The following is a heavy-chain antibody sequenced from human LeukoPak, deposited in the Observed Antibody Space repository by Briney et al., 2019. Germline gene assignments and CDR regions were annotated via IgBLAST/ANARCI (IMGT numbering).Heavy chain of an antibody. Sequence: SVKVSCKASGGTFSSYAISWVRQAPGQGLEWMGRIIPIFGTANYAQKFQGRVTITTDESTSTAYMELSSLRSEDTAVYYCARESLPAAINYYYYMDVWGRGTTVTVSS. CDR1: GGTFSSYA. J-gene: IGHJ6*03. CDR2: IIPIFGTA. V-gene: IGHV1-69*05. D-gene: IGHD2-2*01. CDR3: ARESLPAAINYYYYMDV.